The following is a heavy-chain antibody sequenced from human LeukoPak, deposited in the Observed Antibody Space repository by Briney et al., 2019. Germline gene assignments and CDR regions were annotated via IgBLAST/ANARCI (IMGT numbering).Heavy chain of an antibody. Sequence: SVKVSCKASGGTFSSYAISWVRQAPGQGLEWMGGIIPIFGTANYAQKFQGRVTITADKSTSTAYMELSSLRSEDTAVYYCARDAPYDFWSGYYYYFDYWGQGTLVTVSS. J-gene: IGHJ4*02. CDR2: IIPIFGTA. CDR1: GGTFSSYA. V-gene: IGHV1-69*06. D-gene: IGHD3-3*01. CDR3: ARDAPYDFWSGYYYYFDY.